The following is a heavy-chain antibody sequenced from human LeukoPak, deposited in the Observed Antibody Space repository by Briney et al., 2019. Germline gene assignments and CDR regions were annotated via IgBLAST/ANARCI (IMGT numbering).Heavy chain of an antibody. CDR2: INHSGST. Sequence: PSETLFLTCAVYGGSFSGYYWSWIRQPPGKGLEWIGEINHSGSTNYNPSLKSRVTISVDTSKNQFSLKLSSVTAADTAVYYCARRYYDFWSGYYYYYYYMDVWGKGTTVTVSS. D-gene: IGHD3-3*01. V-gene: IGHV4-34*01. J-gene: IGHJ6*03. CDR1: GGSFSGYY. CDR3: ARRYYDFWSGYYYYYYYMDV.